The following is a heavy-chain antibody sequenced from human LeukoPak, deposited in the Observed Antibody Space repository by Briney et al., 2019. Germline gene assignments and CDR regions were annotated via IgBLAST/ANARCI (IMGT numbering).Heavy chain of an antibody. V-gene: IGHV5-51*01. J-gene: IGHJ4*02. CDR1: GYSFTSHW. D-gene: IGHD6-13*01. CDR2: IYPGDSDT. Sequence: GESLKISCKASGYSFTSHWIGWVRQMPGKGLEWMGIIYPGDSDTRYSPSFQGQVTISADKSISTAYLQWSSLKASDTAMYYCARHLLSSSSWYAFDYWGQGTLVTVSS. CDR3: ARHLLSSSSWYAFDY.